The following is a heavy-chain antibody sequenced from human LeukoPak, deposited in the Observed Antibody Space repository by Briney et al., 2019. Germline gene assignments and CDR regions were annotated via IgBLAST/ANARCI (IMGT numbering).Heavy chain of an antibody. CDR1: GFTFSDYY. J-gene: IGHJ4*02. CDR3: AASSSLSYGAPDY. D-gene: IGHD4-17*01. Sequence: LRLSCAASGFTFSDYYMSWIRQAPGKGLEWIGYIYYSGSTYYNPSLKSRVTIFVDTSKNQFSLKLSSVTAADTAVYYCAASSSLSYGAPDYWGQGTLVTVSS. CDR2: IYYSGST. V-gene: IGHV4-31*02.